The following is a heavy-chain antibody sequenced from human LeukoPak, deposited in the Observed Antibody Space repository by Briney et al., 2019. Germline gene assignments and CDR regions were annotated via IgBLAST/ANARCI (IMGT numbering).Heavy chain of an antibody. CDR1: GFIFSSYG. CDR2: ISSSSNPI. J-gene: IGHJ5*02. CDR3: ARDLLGYCSGGSCYDDNWFDP. V-gene: IGHV3-48*02. Sequence: GGSLRLSCAASGFIFSSYGMIWVRQAPGKGLEWISYISSSSNPIYYADSVKGRFTISRDNAKNSLYLQLSSLRDEDTAVYYCARDLLGYCSGGSCYDDNWFDPWGQGTLVTVSS. D-gene: IGHD2-15*01.